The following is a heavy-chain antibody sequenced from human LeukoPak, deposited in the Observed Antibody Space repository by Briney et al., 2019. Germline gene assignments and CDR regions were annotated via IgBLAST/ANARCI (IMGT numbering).Heavy chain of an antibody. J-gene: IGHJ4*02. CDR3: ARDNRFGVTAIKGLFDY. D-gene: IGHD2-21*02. CDR1: GFTFDDYG. Sequence: GGSLRLSCAASGFTFDDYGMSWVRQAPGKGLEWVSYISSSSSTIYYADSVKGRFTISRDNAKNSLYLQMNSLRAEDTAVYYCARDNRFGVTAIKGLFDYWGQGTLVTVSS. V-gene: IGHV3-48*01. CDR2: ISSSSSTI.